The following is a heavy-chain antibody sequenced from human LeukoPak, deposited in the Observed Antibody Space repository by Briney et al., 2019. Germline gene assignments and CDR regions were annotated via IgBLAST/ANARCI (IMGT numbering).Heavy chain of an antibody. Sequence: PGGSLRLSCAASGFTFSTYRIHWVRQVPGKGLEWVAVISYDGSDKYYADSVRGRFTISRDNSMNTLYLQMNSLRPEDSAEYYCARGLGTPGPGNVHYYYVDVWGKGTTVTVSS. CDR1: GFTFSTYR. V-gene: IGHV3-30*04. J-gene: IGHJ6*03. CDR2: ISYDGSDK. D-gene: IGHD1-14*01. CDR3: ARGLGTPGPGNVHYYYVDV.